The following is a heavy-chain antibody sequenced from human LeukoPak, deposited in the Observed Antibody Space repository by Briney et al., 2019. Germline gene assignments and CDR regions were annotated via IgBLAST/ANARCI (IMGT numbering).Heavy chain of an antibody. Sequence: PSETLSLTCAVYGGSFSGYYWSWIRQPPGKGLEWIGEINHSGSTNYNPSLKSRVTISVDTSKNQFSLKLSSVTAADTAVYYCARVNYYDSSGYYYEWGQGTLVTVSS. CDR3: ARVNYYDSSGYYYE. D-gene: IGHD3-22*01. V-gene: IGHV4-34*01. J-gene: IGHJ4*02. CDR2: INHSGST. CDR1: GGSFSGYY.